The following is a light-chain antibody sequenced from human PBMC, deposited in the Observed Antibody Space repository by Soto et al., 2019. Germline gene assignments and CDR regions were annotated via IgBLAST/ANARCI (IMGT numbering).Light chain of an antibody. Sequence: IPLTQSPTSLSASVGDIVTITCRASQSISSWLAWYQQKPGKAPKLLIYDASSLESGVQSRFSGSGSGTEFTLTIRSLQPDDFATYYCQQYNSFWTCGQGTKVDIK. CDR2: DAS. J-gene: IGKJ1*01. V-gene: IGKV1-5*01. CDR3: QQYNSFWT. CDR1: QSISSW.